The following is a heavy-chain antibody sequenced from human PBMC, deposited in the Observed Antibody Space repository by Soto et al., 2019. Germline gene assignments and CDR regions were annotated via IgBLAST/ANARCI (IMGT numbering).Heavy chain of an antibody. CDR2: ISYDGSNK. V-gene: IGHV3-30*04. D-gene: IGHD1-26*01. J-gene: IGHJ6*02. CDR1: GFTFSSYA. CDR3: AKDVRSHYYYYGMDV. Sequence: PGGSLRLSCAASGFTFSSYAMHWVRQAPGKGLEWVAVISYDGSNKYYADSVKGRFTISRDNSKNTLYLQMNSLRAEDTAVYYCAKDVRSHYYYYGMDVWGQGTTVTVSS.